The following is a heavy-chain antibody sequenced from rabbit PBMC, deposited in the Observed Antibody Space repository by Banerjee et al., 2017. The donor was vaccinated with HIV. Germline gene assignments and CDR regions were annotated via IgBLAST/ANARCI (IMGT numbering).Heavy chain of an antibody. CDR3: ARDRDGDAGYGSLAL. D-gene: IGHD7-1*01. CDR2: IYTSSGST. CDR1: GIDFSSYYY. Sequence: QEQLEESGGGLVKPGGTLTLTCKASGIDFSSYYYMCWVRQAPGKGLELIACIYTSSGSTYYASWAKGRFTISETSSTTVTLQMTSLTAADTATYFCARDRDGDAGYGSLALWGQGTLVTVS. J-gene: IGHJ3*01. V-gene: IGHV1S45*01.